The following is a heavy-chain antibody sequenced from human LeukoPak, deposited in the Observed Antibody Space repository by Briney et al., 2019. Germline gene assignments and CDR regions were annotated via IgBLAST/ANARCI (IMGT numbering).Heavy chain of an antibody. CDR2: INPNSGDT. CDR3: ARDLAYYYDSSGSTYPDWFDP. J-gene: IGHJ5*02. CDR1: GHTFTVYH. V-gene: IGHV1-2*02. Sequence: GASVKVSCKASGHTFTVYHIHWVRQAPGQGLEWMAWINPNSGDTNHAQKFQGRVTMTRDTSTSTAYMELRSLRSDDTAVYYCARDLAYYYDSSGSTYPDWFDPWGQGTLVTVSS. D-gene: IGHD3-22*01.